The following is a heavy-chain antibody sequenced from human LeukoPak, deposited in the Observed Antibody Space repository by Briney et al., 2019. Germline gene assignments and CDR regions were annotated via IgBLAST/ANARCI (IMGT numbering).Heavy chain of an antibody. Sequence: PGGSLRLSCAASGFNFSSYGMHWVRQAPGKGLEWVAIISYDGSKKYYGDSVKGRFTISRDNSKNTLYLQMNSLRAEDTAVYYCAKAYYGSGSPLDWFDPWGQGTLVTVSS. J-gene: IGHJ5*02. CDR3: AKAYYGSGSPLDWFDP. D-gene: IGHD3-10*01. CDR1: GFNFSSYG. V-gene: IGHV3-30*18. CDR2: ISYDGSKK.